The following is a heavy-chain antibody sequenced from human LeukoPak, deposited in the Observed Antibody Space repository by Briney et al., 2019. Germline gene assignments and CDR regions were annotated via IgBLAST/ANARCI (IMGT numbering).Heavy chain of an antibody. Sequence: GESLKISCKGSGYSFTSWWIGWVRQMPGEGLEWMGIVYPGDSDTRYSPSLQGQVTISADKSISTAYLQWSSLKASDTAMYYCVRQGGSYWSHFDYWGQGTLVTVSS. J-gene: IGHJ4*02. V-gene: IGHV5-51*01. CDR1: GYSFTSWW. D-gene: IGHD1-26*01. CDR2: VYPGDSDT. CDR3: VRQGGSYWSHFDY.